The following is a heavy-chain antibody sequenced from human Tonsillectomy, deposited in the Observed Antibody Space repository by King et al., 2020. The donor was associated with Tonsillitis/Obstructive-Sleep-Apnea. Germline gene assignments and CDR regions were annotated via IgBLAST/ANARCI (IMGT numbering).Heavy chain of an antibody. D-gene: IGHD6-13*01. CDR3: ARLSGIAAVGWFDP. J-gene: IGHJ5*02. Sequence: VQLQQSGPGLVKPSQTLALTCAISGDSVSSNSDAWNWIRQSPSRGLEWLGRTYYRSKWYNDDAVSVKSRITINPDTSKNQFSLQLNSVTPEDTAVYYCARLSGIAAVGWFDPCGQGTLFTVSS. V-gene: IGHV6-1*01. CDR2: TYYRSKWYN. CDR1: GDSVSSNSDA.